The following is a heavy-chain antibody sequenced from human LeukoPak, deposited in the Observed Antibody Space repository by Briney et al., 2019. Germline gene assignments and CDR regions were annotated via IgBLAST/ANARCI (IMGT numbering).Heavy chain of an antibody. CDR1: GGSISSYY. CDR3: ARDVWFTSENYFDY. D-gene: IGHD3-10*01. Sequence: TSETLSLTCTVSGGSISSYYWSWIRQPAGKGLEWIGRIYTSGSTNYNPSLKSRVTMSVDTSKNQFSLKLSSVTAADTAVYYCARDVWFTSENYFDYWGQGTLVTVSS. CDR2: IYTSGST. V-gene: IGHV4-4*07. J-gene: IGHJ4*02.